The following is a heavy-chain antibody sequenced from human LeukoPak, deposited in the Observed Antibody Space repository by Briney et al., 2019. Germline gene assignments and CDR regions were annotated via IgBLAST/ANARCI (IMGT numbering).Heavy chain of an antibody. V-gene: IGHV4-34*01. CDR3: ARGRQDVTMIVVIMTAVSYYLDV. D-gene: IGHD3-22*01. CDR2: MNPSGST. CDR1: GFTFTD. J-gene: IGHJ6*03. Sequence: GSLRLSCAASGFTFTDMNWVRQAPGKGLEWIGEMNPSGSTNYNPSLKSRVTISVDTSKNQFSLTLSSVTAADTAVYYCARGRQDVTMIVVIMTAVSYYLDVWGKGTTVTVS.